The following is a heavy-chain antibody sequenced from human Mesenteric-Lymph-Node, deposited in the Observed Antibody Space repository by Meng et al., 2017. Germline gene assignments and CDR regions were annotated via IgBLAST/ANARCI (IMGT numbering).Heavy chain of an antibody. D-gene: IGHD2/OR15-2a*01. CDR2: INHSGST. CDR1: GGSFSGYY. V-gene: IGHV4-34*01. Sequence: QGQLQQGGAGLLKPSETLSLTCAVYGGSFSGYYWSWIRQPPGKGLEWIGEINHSGSTNYNPSLKSRVTISVDTSKNQFSLKLRSVTAADTAVYYCARDRGNIGYDYWGQGTLVTVSS. J-gene: IGHJ4*02. CDR3: ARDRGNIGYDY.